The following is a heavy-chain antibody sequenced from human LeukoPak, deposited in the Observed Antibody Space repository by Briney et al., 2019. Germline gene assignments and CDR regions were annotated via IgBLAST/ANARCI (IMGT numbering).Heavy chain of an antibody. D-gene: IGHD6-13*01. CDR3: ARDNNGSGSSWYRLYYYYYMDV. Sequence: ASVKVSCKASGYTFTSYGISWVRQAPGQGLEWMGWISAYNGNTNYAQKLQGRVTMTTDTSTSTAYMELRSLRSDDTAVYYCARDNNGSGSSWYRLYYYYYMDVWGKGTTVTVSS. V-gene: IGHV1-18*01. CDR1: GYTFTSYG. J-gene: IGHJ6*03. CDR2: ISAYNGNT.